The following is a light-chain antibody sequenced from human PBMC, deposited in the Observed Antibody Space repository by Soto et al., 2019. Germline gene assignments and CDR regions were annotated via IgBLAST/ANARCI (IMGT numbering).Light chain of an antibody. CDR3: CSCAGSSTFPYV. V-gene: IGLV2-23*02. CDR1: SSDVGSYNL. CDR2: EVS. Sequence: QSVLTQPASVSGSPGQSITISCTGTSSDVGSYNLVSWYQQHPGKAPKLMIYEVSKRPSGVSNRFSGSKSGNTASLTISGLQAEDEADYYCCSCAGSSTFPYVFGTGSMVTVL. J-gene: IGLJ1*01.